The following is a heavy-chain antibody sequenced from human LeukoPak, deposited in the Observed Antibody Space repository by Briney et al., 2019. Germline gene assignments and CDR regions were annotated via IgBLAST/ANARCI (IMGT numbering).Heavy chain of an antibody. Sequence: GESLKISCKGSGYSFTTYWIGWVRQMPGKGLEWMGIIYPGDSDTRYSPSLQGQVTISADKSISTAYLQWSSLKASDTAMYYCARSRYNWNAPTYFNYWGQGTLVTVSS. CDR2: IYPGDSDT. D-gene: IGHD1-20*01. V-gene: IGHV5-51*01. CDR1: GYSFTTYW. J-gene: IGHJ4*02. CDR3: ARSRYNWNAPTYFNY.